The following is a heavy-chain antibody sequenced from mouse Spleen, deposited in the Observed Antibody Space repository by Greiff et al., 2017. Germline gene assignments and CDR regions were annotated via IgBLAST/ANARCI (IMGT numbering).Heavy chain of an antibody. CDR3: NAGGSSPAWFAY. Sequence: VQLQQSGAELVRPGASVKLSCTASGFNIKDYYMHWVKQRPEQGLEWIGWIDPENGDTEYAPKFQGKATMTADTSSNTAYLQLSSLTSEDTAVYYGNAGGSSPAWFAYWGQGTLVTVSA. D-gene: IGHD1-1*01. V-gene: IGHV14-4*02. CDR1: GFNIKDYY. J-gene: IGHJ3*01. CDR2: IDPENGDT.